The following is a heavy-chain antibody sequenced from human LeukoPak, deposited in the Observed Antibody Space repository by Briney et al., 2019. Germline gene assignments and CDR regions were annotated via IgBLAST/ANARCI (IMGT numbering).Heavy chain of an antibody. J-gene: IGHJ6*02. V-gene: IGHV4-39*07. Sequence: SETLSLTCTVSGGSISSSSYYWGWIRQPPGKGLEWIGSIYYSGSTYYNPSLKSRVTISVDTSKNQFSLKLSSVTAADTAVYYCARALYYGSGSYPPRYYYGMDVWGQGTTVTVSS. CDR3: ARALYYGSGSYPPRYYYGMDV. CDR1: GGSISSSSYY. CDR2: IYYSGST. D-gene: IGHD3-10*01.